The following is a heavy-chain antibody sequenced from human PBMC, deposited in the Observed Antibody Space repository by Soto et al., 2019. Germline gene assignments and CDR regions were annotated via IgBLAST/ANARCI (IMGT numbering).Heavy chain of an antibody. V-gene: IGHV1-46*01. CDR2: INPSGGST. J-gene: IGHJ6*02. Sequence: ASVKVSCKASGYTFTSYYMHWVRQAPGQGLEWMGIINPSGGSTSYAQKFQGRVTMTRDTSTSTVYMELSSLRSEDTAVYYCARVGGSTSEPYYYYGMDVWGQGTTVTVSS. CDR1: GYTFTSYY. D-gene: IGHD2-2*01. CDR3: ARVGGSTSEPYYYYGMDV.